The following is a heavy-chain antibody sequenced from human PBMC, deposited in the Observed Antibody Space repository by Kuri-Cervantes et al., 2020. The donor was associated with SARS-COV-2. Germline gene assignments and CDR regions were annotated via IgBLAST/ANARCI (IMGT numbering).Heavy chain of an antibody. Sequence: GESLKISCAASGFTFSNSWMSWVRQAPGKGLEWVANINQDGSEKYYVDSVKGRFTISRDNAKNSLYLQMNSLRAEDTAVYYCARGGYGGYEYYFDYWGQGTLVTVSS. V-gene: IGHV3-7*01. CDR1: GFTFSNSW. CDR3: ARGGYGGYEYYFDY. D-gene: IGHD5-12*01. CDR2: INQDGSEK. J-gene: IGHJ4*02.